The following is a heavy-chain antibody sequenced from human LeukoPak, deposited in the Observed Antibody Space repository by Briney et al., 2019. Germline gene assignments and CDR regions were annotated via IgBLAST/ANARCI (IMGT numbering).Heavy chain of an antibody. CDR2: INPNSGGT. Sequence: GASAKVSCKASGYTFTDYYMHWVRQAPGQGLEWMGWINPNSGGTNYAQKFQGRVTMTRYTSIRTAYMELSRLRSDDTAVYYCAIEFATVVVSAVISAFDIWGQGTMVTVSS. CDR3: AIEFATVVVSAVISAFDI. J-gene: IGHJ3*02. D-gene: IGHD2-2*02. V-gene: IGHV1-2*02. CDR1: GYTFTDYY.